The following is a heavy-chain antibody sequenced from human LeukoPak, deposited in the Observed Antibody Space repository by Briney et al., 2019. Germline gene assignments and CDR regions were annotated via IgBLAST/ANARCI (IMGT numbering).Heavy chain of an antibody. J-gene: IGHJ3*02. CDR2: IRPDGDT. CDR3: TRDWGPSTGNFHYDAFDI. D-gene: IGHD2-8*02. V-gene: IGHV1-2*02. CDR1: GYTSTDHF. Sequence: ASVEVSCKASGYTSTDHFIHWVRQAPGQGLEWMGWIRPDGDTKYAENFQGRVTMTRDTSISTAYMELTRLTLDDTAVYYCTRDWGPSTGNFHYDAFDIWGQGTMVTVSS.